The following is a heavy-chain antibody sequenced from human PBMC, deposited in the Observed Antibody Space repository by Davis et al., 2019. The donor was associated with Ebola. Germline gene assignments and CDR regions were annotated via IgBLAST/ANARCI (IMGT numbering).Heavy chain of an antibody. V-gene: IGHV1-18*04. CDR3: ARVLPSYNWNAKTQFGNWFDP. J-gene: IGHJ5*02. D-gene: IGHD1-1*01. CDR2: ISAYNGNT. Sequence: ASVQVSCKASGYTFTSYGISWVRQAPGQGLEWMGWISAYNGNTNYAQKLQGRVTMTTDTSTSTAYMELRSLRSDDTAVYYCARVLPSYNWNAKTQFGNWFDPWGQGTLVTVSS. CDR1: GYTFTSYG.